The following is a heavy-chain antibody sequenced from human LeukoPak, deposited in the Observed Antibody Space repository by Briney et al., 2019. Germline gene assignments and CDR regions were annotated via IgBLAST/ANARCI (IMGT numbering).Heavy chain of an antibody. D-gene: IGHD2-2*01. J-gene: IGHJ6*03. Sequence: PSETLSLTCAVSGYSISSGYYWGWIRQPPGKGLEWIGSIYHSGSTNYNPSIKSRVTISVDTSKNQFSLKLISVTAADTAVYYCARGPHCSSTSCYEGNYYMDVWGRGTTVTVSS. CDR3: ARGPHCSSTSCYEGNYYMDV. V-gene: IGHV4-38-2*01. CDR1: GYSISSGYY. CDR2: IYHSGST.